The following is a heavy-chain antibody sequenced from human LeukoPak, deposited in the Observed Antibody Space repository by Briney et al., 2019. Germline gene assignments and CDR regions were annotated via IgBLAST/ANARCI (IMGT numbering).Heavy chain of an antibody. CDR3: ARQMGPIVVVPAAIGEFDY. J-gene: IGHJ4*02. D-gene: IGHD2-2*01. CDR1: GYSFFGYW. CDR2: IYPGDSDT. Sequence: NPGESLKISCKGSGYSFFGYWIGWVRQMPGKGLEWMGIIYPGDSDTRYSPSFQGQVTISADKSISTAYLQWSSLKASDTAMYYCARQMGPIVVVPAAIGEFDYWGQGTLVTVSS. V-gene: IGHV5-51*01.